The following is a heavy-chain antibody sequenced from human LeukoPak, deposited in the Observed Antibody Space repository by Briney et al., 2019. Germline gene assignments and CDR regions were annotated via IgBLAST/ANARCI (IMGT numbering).Heavy chain of an antibody. CDR2: IYTSGST. Sequence: SETLSLTCTVSGGSISSGSYYWSWIRQPAGKGLEWIGRIYTSGSTNYNPSLKSRVTISVDTSKNQFSLKLSSVTAADTAVYYCARVTSSGYYEYYYMDVWGKGTTVAISS. CDR3: ARVTSSGYYEYYYMDV. V-gene: IGHV4-61*02. J-gene: IGHJ6*03. CDR1: GGSISSGSYY. D-gene: IGHD3-22*01.